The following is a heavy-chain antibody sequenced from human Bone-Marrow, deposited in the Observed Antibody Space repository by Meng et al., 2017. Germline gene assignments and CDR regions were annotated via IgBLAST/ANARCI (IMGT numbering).Heavy chain of an antibody. Sequence: QGQLVQSGAEGKKPGASVRVSCKASGYTFTTYLIYWVRQAPGQRLEWMGWINAGNGNTIYSQNFQGRVIITRDTSATTAYMELSGLRPEDTAVYYCANVAGYWGQGTLVTVSS. CDR1: GYTFTTYL. CDR3: ANVAGY. CDR2: INAGNGNT. V-gene: IGHV1-3*01. D-gene: IGHD1-14*01. J-gene: IGHJ4*02.